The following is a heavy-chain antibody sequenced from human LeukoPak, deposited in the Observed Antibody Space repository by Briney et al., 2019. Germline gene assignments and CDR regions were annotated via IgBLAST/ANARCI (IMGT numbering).Heavy chain of an antibody. J-gene: IGHJ4*02. CDR2: IIPIFGTA. Sequence: VASVKVSCKASGYTFTGYYMHWVRQAPGQGLEWMGGIIPIFGTANYAQKFQGRVTITADESTSTAYMELSSLRSEDTAVYYCARVMFEVATIYYFDYWGQGTLVTVSS. CDR3: ARVMFEVATIYYFDY. CDR1: GYTFTGYY. D-gene: IGHD5-12*01. V-gene: IGHV1-69*13.